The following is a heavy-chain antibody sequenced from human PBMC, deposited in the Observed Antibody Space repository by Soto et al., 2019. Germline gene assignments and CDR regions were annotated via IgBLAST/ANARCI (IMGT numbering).Heavy chain of an antibody. CDR3: ARINDFWSGYYNWFDP. Sequence: QVQLVQSGAEVKKPGASVKVSCKASGYTFTGYYMHWVRQAPGQGLEWMGWINPNSGGTNYAQKFQGRVTMTRDTSISTAYMELSRLRSDDMAVYYCARINDFWSGYYNWFDPWGQGTLVTVSS. D-gene: IGHD3-3*01. J-gene: IGHJ5*02. CDR1: GYTFTGYY. V-gene: IGHV1-2*02. CDR2: INPNSGGT.